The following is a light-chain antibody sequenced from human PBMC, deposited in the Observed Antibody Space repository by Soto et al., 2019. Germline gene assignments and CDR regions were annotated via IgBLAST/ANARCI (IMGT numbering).Light chain of an antibody. CDR1: QSISAF. CDR2: GAT. Sequence: DIEMTQSPSSLSASVGDRVTITCRASQSISAFLNWYQQKRGKAPKLLIQGATALQSGVPLRFSGSGSGTDFSLTISSLQPEDFATYYCQQSYSTLITFGGGTRVEIK. CDR3: QQSYSTLIT. J-gene: IGKJ4*01. V-gene: IGKV1-39*01.